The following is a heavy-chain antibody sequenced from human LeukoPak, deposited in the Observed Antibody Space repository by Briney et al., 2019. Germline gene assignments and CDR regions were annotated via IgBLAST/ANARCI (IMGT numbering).Heavy chain of an antibody. CDR3: ARFVRHCSSTSCQDY. D-gene: IGHD2-2*01. J-gene: IGHJ4*02. CDR1: GYTLISYY. CDR2: INPSGGST. V-gene: IGHV1-46*01. Sequence: GASVKVSCKTSGYTLISYYMHWVRQAPGQGLEWMGIINPSGGSTSYAQKFQGRVTITADESTSTAYMELSSLRSEDTAVYYCARFVRHCSSTSCQDYWGQGTLVTVSS.